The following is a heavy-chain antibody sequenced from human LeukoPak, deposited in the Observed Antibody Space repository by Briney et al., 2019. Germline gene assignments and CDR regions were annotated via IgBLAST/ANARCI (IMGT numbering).Heavy chain of an antibody. J-gene: IGHJ4*02. CDR3: ARAYSATYRIDY. CDR2: INCDGSNT. CDR1: GFTCSTYW. Sequence: PGGSLRLSCAASGFTCSTYWLHCVRATPGGGLWWVSRINCDGSNTTYADSVKGRFTIYRDNAKNTLYLQMNSLRAEDTAIYYCARAYSATYRIDYWGQGTLVTVSS. V-gene: IGHV3-74*01. D-gene: IGHD1-26*01.